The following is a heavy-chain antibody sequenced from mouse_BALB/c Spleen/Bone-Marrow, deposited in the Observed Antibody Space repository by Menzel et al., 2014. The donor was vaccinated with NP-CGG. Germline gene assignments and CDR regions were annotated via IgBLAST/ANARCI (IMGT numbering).Heavy chain of an antibody. D-gene: IGHD2-4*01. Sequence: EVQLVESGGALVKPGGSLNLSFAASGFPFSTFGISWVRQTPDKGLEWVAAIINGGIYTYYPDTVKGRFTISRDNAKNTLYLQMSSLKSEDTAMYYCVRAYDYGTWFAYWGQGTLVTVSA. J-gene: IGHJ3*01. CDR2: IINGGIYT. CDR3: VRAYDYGTWFAY. CDR1: GFPFSTFG. V-gene: IGHV5-6*01.